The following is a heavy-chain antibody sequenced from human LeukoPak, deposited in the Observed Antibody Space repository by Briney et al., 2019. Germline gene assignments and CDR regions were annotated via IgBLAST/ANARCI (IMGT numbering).Heavy chain of an antibody. D-gene: IGHD6-6*01. CDR3: ARVAARPFFYYYMDV. CDR1: GGSISSYY. Sequence: SETLSLTCTVSGGSISSYYWSWIRQPAGKGLEWIGRIYTSGSTNYNPSLKSRVTMSVDTSKNQFSLKLSSVTAADTAVYYCARVAARPFFYYYMDVWGEGTSVTVSS. V-gene: IGHV4-4*07. J-gene: IGHJ6*03. CDR2: IYTSGST.